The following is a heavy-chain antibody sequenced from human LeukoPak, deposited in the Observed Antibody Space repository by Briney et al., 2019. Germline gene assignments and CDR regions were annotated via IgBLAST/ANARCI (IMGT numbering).Heavy chain of an antibody. CDR2: IKQDGGEK. CDR1: AFTFSSYW. Sequence: GGSLRLSCAASAFTFSSYWMSWVRQAPGKGLEWVANIKQDGGEKYYVDSVKGRFSIARDNAKNSLYLKMNSLRAEDTAVYYCARLYDSSGNYQLGAFDIWGQGTMVTVSS. V-gene: IGHV3-7*01. D-gene: IGHD3-22*01. J-gene: IGHJ3*02. CDR3: ARLYDSSGNYQLGAFDI.